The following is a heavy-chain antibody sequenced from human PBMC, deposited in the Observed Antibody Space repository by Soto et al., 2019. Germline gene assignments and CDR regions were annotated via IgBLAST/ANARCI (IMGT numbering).Heavy chain of an antibody. D-gene: IGHD3-10*01. CDR3: ARYHTPTGERY. CDR2: IYHTGST. Sequence: QVQLQESGPGLVKPSGTLSLTCAVSGDSISSSNWWSWVRQPPGKGLEWIGDIYHTGSTNYNPSLHTRVTISVDKSQTQFSLKLSSVTAADTAVYYCARYHTPTGERYWGQGTLVTVSS. J-gene: IGHJ4*02. V-gene: IGHV4-4*02. CDR1: GDSISSSNW.